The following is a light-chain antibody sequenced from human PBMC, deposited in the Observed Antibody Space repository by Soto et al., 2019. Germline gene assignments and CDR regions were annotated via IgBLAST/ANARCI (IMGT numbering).Light chain of an antibody. Sequence: DIMFTKEPSSVYAYVGRTLTITCLASQDISNFLAWYQQKPGKVPKLLIYAASTLQSGVPSRFSGSGSGTDFTLTISSLQPEDVATYYCQKCKIAPFTFGGGTKVDI. J-gene: IGKJ4*01. CDR3: QKCKIAPFT. V-gene: IGKV1-27*01. CDR1: QDISNF. CDR2: AAS.